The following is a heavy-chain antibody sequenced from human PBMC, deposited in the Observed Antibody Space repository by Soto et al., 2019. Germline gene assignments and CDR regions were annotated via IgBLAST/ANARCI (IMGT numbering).Heavy chain of an antibody. D-gene: IGHD3-22*01. CDR2: IYYSGNT. J-gene: IGHJ4*02. Sequence: PSETLSLTCTVSGGSISSNSYYWGWIRQPPGKGLEWIGSIYYSGNTDYNPSLKSRVTISVDTSKNQFSVNLSSVTAADTAVYYCARQRGGYYDSSSNLYYFDYWGQGTLVTVSS. CDR1: GGSISSNSYY. CDR3: ARQRGGYYDSSSNLYYFDY. V-gene: IGHV4-39*01.